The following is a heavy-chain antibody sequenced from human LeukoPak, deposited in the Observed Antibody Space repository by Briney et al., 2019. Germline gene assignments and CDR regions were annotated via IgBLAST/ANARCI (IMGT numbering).Heavy chain of an antibody. V-gene: IGHV4-39*07. J-gene: IGHJ4*02. CDR1: GGSISSSSYY. Sequence: PSETLSLTCTVSGGSISSSSYYWGWIRQPPGKGLEWIGSIYYSGSTYYNPSLKSRVTISVDTSKNQFSLKLSSVTAADTAVYYCASGFEYSSSWESDYWGQGTLVTVSS. D-gene: IGHD6-6*01. CDR3: ASGFEYSSSWESDY. CDR2: IYYSGST.